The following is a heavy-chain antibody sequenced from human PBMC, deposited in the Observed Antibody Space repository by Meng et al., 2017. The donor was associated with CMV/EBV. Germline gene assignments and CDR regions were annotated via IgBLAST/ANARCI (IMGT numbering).Heavy chain of an antibody. D-gene: IGHD1-1*01. Sequence: GGSLRLSCAASGFTFSSYEMNWVRQAPGKGLEWVSYISSSGSTIYYADSVKGRFIISRDNAKNSLYLQMNSLRAEDTAVYYCARSTGTVPVDPWGQGTLVTVSS. CDR1: GFTFSSYE. V-gene: IGHV3-48*03. CDR2: ISSSGSTI. J-gene: IGHJ5*02. CDR3: ARSTGTVPVDP.